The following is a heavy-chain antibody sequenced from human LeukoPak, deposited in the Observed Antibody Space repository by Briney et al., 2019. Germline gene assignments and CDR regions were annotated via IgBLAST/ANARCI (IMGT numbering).Heavy chain of an antibody. CDR1: GFTLSNAW. V-gene: IGHV3-23*01. CDR2: ISGSGGSK. Sequence: PGGSLRLSCAVSGFTLSNAWMSWVRQAPGKGLEWVSAISGSGGSKYYADSVKGRFTISKDNTKNALYLQMNSLRAEDTAEYYCATGHYMDVWGKGTTVTVSS. J-gene: IGHJ6*03. CDR3: ATGHYMDV.